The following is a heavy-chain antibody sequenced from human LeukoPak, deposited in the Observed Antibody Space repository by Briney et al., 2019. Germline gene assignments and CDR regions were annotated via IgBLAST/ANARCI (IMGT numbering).Heavy chain of an antibody. Sequence: GGSLRLSCATSGFTFNDYAMYWVRQAPGKGLEWVSGISWNSRSIAYADSVKGRFTISGDNAKNSLYLQMNSLRAEDMALYYCAKEGSSWSTFDYWGQGTLVTVSS. CDR1: GFTFNDYA. V-gene: IGHV3-9*03. D-gene: IGHD6-13*01. J-gene: IGHJ4*02. CDR2: ISWNSRSI. CDR3: AKEGSSWSTFDY.